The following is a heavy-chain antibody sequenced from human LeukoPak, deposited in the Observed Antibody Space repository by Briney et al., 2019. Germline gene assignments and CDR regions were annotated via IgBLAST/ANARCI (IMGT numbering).Heavy chain of an antibody. D-gene: IGHD3-22*01. CDR2: ISAYNYNT. J-gene: IGHJ6*03. CDR3: ARLIVVVITTEVLDYYMDV. CDR1: GYTFTSYG. Sequence: ASVKVSCKASGYTFTSYGISWVRQAPGQGLEWMGWISAYNYNTNYAQNLQDRVTMTTDTSTSTAYMELRGLRSDDTAVYYCARLIVVVITTEVLDYYMDVWGKGTTVTVSS. V-gene: IGHV1-18*01.